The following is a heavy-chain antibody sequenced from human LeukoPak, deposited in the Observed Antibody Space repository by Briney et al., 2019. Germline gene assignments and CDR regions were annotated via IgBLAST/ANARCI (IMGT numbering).Heavy chain of an antibody. CDR2: IYYSGST. D-gene: IGHD5-24*01. CDR3: ARGVEMTPGIDY. V-gene: IGHV4-31*03. Sequence: PSETLSLTCTVSGGSISSGGYYWSWIRQHPGKGLEWIGYIYYSGSTYYNPSLKSRVTISVDTSKNQFSLKLSSVTAADTAVYYCARGVEMTPGIDYWGQGTLVTISS. J-gene: IGHJ4*02. CDR1: GGSISSGGYY.